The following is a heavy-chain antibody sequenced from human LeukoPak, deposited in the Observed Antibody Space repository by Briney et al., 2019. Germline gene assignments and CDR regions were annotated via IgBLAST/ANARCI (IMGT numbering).Heavy chain of an antibody. Sequence: SETLSLTCTVSGGPISSYYWSWIRQPPGKGLEWIGYIYYSGSTNYNPSLKSRVTISVDTSKNQFSLKLSSVTAADTAVYYCATSFQYSSGWYDAWGQGTLVTVSS. CDR3: ATSFQYSSGWYDA. V-gene: IGHV4-59*08. CDR2: IYYSGST. J-gene: IGHJ5*02. D-gene: IGHD6-19*01. CDR1: GGPISSYY.